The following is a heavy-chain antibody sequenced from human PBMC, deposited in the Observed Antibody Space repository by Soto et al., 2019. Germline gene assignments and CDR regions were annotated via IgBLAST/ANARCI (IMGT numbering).Heavy chain of an antibody. V-gene: IGHV3-33*01. J-gene: IGHJ6*03. D-gene: IGHD2-2*01. CDR2: IWYDGSNK. Sequence: PGGSLRLSCAASGFTFSSYGMHWVRQAPGKGLEWVAVIWYDGSNKYYADSVKGRFTISRDNSKNTLYLQMNSLRAEDTAVYYCSRTSCSSTSRYAYYYYYMDVWGKGTTVTVSS. CDR3: SRTSCSSTSRYAYYYYYMDV. CDR1: GFTFSSYG.